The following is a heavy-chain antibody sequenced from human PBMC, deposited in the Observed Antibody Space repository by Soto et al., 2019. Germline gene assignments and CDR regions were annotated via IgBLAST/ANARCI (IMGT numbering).Heavy chain of an antibody. CDR2: INPNSGGT. CDR1: GYTFTGYY. D-gene: IGHD3-9*01. Sequence: GASVKVSCKASGYTFTGYYVHWVRQAPGQGLEWMGWINPNSGGTNYAQKFQGWVTMTRDTSISTAYMELSRLRSDDTAVYYCARDHYDILTGPYGMGVWGQGTTVTVSS. V-gene: IGHV1-2*04. CDR3: ARDHYDILTGPYGMGV. J-gene: IGHJ6*02.